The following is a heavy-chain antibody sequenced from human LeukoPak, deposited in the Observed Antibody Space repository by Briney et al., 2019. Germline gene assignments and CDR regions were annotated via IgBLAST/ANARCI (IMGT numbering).Heavy chain of an antibody. Sequence: GGSLRLSCAASGFTVSSKYMNWVRQAPGKGLEWVSVIESGGSTYYADSVKGRFTVSRDNFQNTLYLQMNRLRAEDTAVYYCARVGSYYDMDVWGQGTTVTVSS. CDR3: ARVGSYYDMDV. V-gene: IGHV3-53*01. D-gene: IGHD3-10*01. CDR2: IESGGST. J-gene: IGHJ6*02. CDR1: GFTVSSKY.